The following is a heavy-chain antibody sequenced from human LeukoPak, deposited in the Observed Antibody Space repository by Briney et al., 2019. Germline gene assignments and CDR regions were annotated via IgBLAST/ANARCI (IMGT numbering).Heavy chain of an antibody. V-gene: IGHV4-4*07. CDR1: GGSISSYY. D-gene: IGHD2-2*01. Sequence: SETLSLTCAVSGGSISSYYWSWIRQPAGKGLEWIGRIYTSGSTNYNPSLKSRVTMSVDTSKNQFSLKLSSVTAADTAVYYCARDSQLGYCSSTSCYVRYYYYGMDVWGQGTTVTVSS. J-gene: IGHJ6*02. CDR2: IYTSGST. CDR3: ARDSQLGYCSSTSCYVRYYYYGMDV.